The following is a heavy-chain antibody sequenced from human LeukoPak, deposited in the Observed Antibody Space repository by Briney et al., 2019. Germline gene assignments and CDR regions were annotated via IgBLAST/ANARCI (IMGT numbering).Heavy chain of an antibody. CDR1: GGTFSSYA. J-gene: IGHJ6*02. D-gene: IGHD3-22*01. CDR2: IIPILGIA. CDR3: ARDEDYYDSSYGMDV. Sequence: PVKVSCKASGGTFSSYAISWVRQAPGQGLEWMGRIIPILGIANYAQKFQGRVTITADKSTSTAYMELSSLRSGDTAAYYCARDEDYYDSSYGMDVWGQGTTVTVSS. V-gene: IGHV1-69*04.